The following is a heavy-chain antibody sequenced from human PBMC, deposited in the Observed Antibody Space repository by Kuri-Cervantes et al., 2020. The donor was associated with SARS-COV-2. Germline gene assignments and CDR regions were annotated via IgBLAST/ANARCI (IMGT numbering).Heavy chain of an antibody. CDR3: ARDYDSSGHMLDY. CDR1: GFTFSSYA. D-gene: IGHD3-22*01. V-gene: IGHV3-30*04. CDR2: ISYDGSNK. Sequence: GESLKISCAASGFTFSSYAMHWVRQAPGKGLEWVTVISYDGSNKYCADSVKGRFTISRDNSKNTLYLQMNSLRAEDTAVYYCARDYDSSGHMLDYWGQGTLVTVSS. J-gene: IGHJ4*02.